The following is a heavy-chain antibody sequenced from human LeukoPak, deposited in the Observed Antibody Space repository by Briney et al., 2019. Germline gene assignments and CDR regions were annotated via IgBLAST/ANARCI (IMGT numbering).Heavy chain of an antibody. Sequence: GGSLGLSCAASGFTFSSYWMSWVRQAPGKGLEWVANIKQDGSEKYYVDSVKGRFTISRDNAKNSLYLQMNSLRAEDTAVYYCAREGLAYDFWSGPDAFDIWGQGTMVTVSS. CDR1: GFTFSSYW. V-gene: IGHV3-7*01. CDR2: IKQDGSEK. CDR3: AREGLAYDFWSGPDAFDI. J-gene: IGHJ3*02. D-gene: IGHD3-3*01.